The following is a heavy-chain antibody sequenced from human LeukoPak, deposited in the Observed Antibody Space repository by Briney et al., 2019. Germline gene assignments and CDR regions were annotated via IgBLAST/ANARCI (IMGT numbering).Heavy chain of an antibody. D-gene: IGHD5-18*01. V-gene: IGHV3-74*01. Sequence: QPGGSLRLSCAASGFTFSSYWMHWVRQAPGKGLVWVSRINSDGSSTSYADSVKGRFIISRDNSKNTLYLQMNSLRAEDTAVYNCVRERTVSPMVTEYWGQGILVTVSS. CDR3: VRERTVSPMVTEY. CDR1: GFTFSSYW. J-gene: IGHJ4*02. CDR2: INSDGSST.